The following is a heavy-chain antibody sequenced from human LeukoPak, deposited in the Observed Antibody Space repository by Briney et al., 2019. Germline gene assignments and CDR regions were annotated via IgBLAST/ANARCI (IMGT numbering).Heavy chain of an antibody. CDR1: GFTFSSYS. CDR3: ARDRPVGYCKETTSCWGVDY. D-gene: IGHD2-15*01. V-gene: IGHV3-48*04. Sequence: GGSLRLSCTASGFTFSSYSMNWVRQAPGKGLEWVSYISSTSTTRYYADSVQGRFTISRDNAKNALYLQMNSLRAEDTAVYYCARDRPVGYCKETTSCWGVDYWGQGTLVTVSS. CDR2: ISSTSTTR. J-gene: IGHJ4*02.